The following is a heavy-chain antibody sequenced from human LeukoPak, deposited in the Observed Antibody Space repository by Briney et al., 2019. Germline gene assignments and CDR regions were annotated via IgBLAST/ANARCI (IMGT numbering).Heavy chain of an antibody. J-gene: IGHJ4*02. CDR2: ISSSSSYI. D-gene: IGHD6-19*01. Sequence: PGGSLRLSCAASGFTFSSYSMNWVRQAPGKGLEWVSSISSSSSYIYYADSVKGRFTISRENAKNSLYLQMNSLRAEDTAVYYCAREYSSGWGPSYYFDYWGQGTLVTVSS. CDR3: AREYSSGWGPSYYFDY. V-gene: IGHV3-21*01. CDR1: GFTFSSYS.